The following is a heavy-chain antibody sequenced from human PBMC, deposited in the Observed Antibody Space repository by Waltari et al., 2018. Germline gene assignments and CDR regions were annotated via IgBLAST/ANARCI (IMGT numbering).Heavy chain of an antibody. CDR3: ARENWLLDY. CDR2: MNIDGTHI. CDR1: GFTFRTYW. J-gene: IGHJ4*02. D-gene: IGHD5-12*01. Sequence: EVQLVESGGGLVQPGGSLRLSGAASGFTFRTYWMHWVRQAPGKGLEWVSRMNIDGTHIGSADSVKGRFTISRDNAKNTLYLQMSSLRAEDTALYYCARENWLLDYWGRGTLVTVSS. V-gene: IGHV3-74*01.